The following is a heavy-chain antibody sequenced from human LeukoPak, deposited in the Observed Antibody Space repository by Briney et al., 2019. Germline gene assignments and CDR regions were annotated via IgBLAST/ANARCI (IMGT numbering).Heavy chain of an antibody. Sequence: GGSLRLPCAASGFTFSTYTMNWVRQAPGKGLEWVSSISSRSSYIFYAESLKGRFTISRDNVKNSLYLQMNSLGGEDTAVYYCAREGYSYGHDYWGQGTLVTVSS. J-gene: IGHJ4*02. CDR2: ISSRSSYI. CDR3: AREGYSYGHDY. CDR1: GFTFSTYT. V-gene: IGHV3-21*01. D-gene: IGHD5-18*01.